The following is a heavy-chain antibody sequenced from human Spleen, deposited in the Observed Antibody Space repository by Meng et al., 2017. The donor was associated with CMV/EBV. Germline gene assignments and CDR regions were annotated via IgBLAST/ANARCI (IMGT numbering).Heavy chain of an antibody. D-gene: IGHD3-16*01. V-gene: IGHV3-30*04. CDR3: ARGLFTWGSFDY. J-gene: IGHJ4*02. Sequence: GESLKISCAASGFTFGTYALHWVRQTPGKGLEWVAVISYDGSDRYYTDSVKGRFTISRDNSKNTRYLQVNSLRAEDTAVYYCARGLFTWGSFDYWGQGTLVTVSS. CDR2: ISYDGSDR. CDR1: GFTFGTYA.